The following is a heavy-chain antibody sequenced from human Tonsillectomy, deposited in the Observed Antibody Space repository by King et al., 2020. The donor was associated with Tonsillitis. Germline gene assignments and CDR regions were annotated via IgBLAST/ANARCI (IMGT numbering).Heavy chain of an antibody. CDR2: IYYSGST. Sequence: QLQESDPGLVKPSETLSLTCTFSGGSITSYYWSWIRQPPGKGLDWIGNIYYSGSTNYNPSLKSRVTISIDTSKNQFSLRLSSVTAADTAVYYCARHRTGSFYFDYWGRGTLVTVSS. V-gene: IGHV4-59*08. CDR3: ARHRTGSFYFDY. CDR1: GGSITSYY. J-gene: IGHJ4*02. D-gene: IGHD1-1*01.